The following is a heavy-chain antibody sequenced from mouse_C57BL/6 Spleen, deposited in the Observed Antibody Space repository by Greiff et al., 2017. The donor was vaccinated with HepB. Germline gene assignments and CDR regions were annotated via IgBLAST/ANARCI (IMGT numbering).Heavy chain of an antibody. D-gene: IGHD1-1*01. Sequence: QVQLQQPGPELVKPGASVKLSCKASGYTFTSYWMHWVKQRPGQGLEWIGNINPSNGGTNYNEKFKSKATLTVDKSSSTAYMQLSSLTSEDSAVYYCARGTTVVDWYFDVWGTGTTVTVSS. CDR3: ARGTTVVDWYFDV. CDR2: INPSNGGT. CDR1: GYTFTSYW. J-gene: IGHJ1*03. V-gene: IGHV1-53*01.